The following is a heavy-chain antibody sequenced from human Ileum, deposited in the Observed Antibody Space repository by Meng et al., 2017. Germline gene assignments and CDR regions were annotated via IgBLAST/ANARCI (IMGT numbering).Heavy chain of an antibody. CDR1: CGSVRTRDYQ. CDR3: ARDHWGSLDY. J-gene: IGHJ4*02. D-gene: IGHD7-27*01. V-gene: IGHV4-61*08. CDR2: AGT. Sequence: GTDMSRTSATLSLICTGVCGSVRTRDYQWGWIRQPPGKGLEWIGYAGTNYNPSLKSRVTISVDTSKRQFSLKLTSVTAADTAVYYCARDHWGSLDYWGQGILVTVSS.